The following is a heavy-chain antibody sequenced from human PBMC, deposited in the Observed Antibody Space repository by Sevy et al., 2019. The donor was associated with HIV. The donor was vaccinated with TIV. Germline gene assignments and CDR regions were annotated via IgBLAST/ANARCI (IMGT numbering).Heavy chain of an antibody. CDR3: ARHPYYDSSGYVDY. J-gene: IGHJ4*02. CDR2: ISSSSSTI. CDR1: GFSCSGYS. D-gene: IGHD3-22*01. V-gene: IGHV3-48*02. Sequence: GGSLRLSCAASGFSCSGYSMNWVRQAPGKGLEWVSYISSSSSTIYYADSVKGRFTISRDNAKNSLYLQMNSLRDEDTAVYYCARHPYYDSSGYVDYWGQGTLVTVSS.